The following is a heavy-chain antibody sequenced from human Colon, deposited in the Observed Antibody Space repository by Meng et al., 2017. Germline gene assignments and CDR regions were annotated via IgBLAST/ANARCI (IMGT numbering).Heavy chain of an antibody. CDR3: ARSLLRCHFDY. CDR2: IYSGGST. J-gene: IGHJ4*02. V-gene: IGHV3-53*01. Sequence: GESLKISCAASGFTVSSNYMSWVRQAPGKGLEWVSVIYSGGSTYYADSVKGRFTISRDNSKNTLYLQMNSLRAEDTAVYYCARSLLRCHFDYWGQGTLVTGAS. CDR1: GFTVSSNY. D-gene: IGHD4-17*01.